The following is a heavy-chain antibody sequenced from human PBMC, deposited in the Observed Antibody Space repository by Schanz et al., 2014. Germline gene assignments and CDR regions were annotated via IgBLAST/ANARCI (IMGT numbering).Heavy chain of an antibody. D-gene: IGHD6-19*01. CDR1: GYIFGSHG. CDR2: INAHTGNT. Sequence: QLMQSGSEVRKPGASVKVSCKASGYIFGSHGMTWVRQAPGQGPELMGWINAHTGNTQYAQKFQDRVCMARDTVATSVHLELTRLRTDGTANYYCARGPIATYHYSSPGAFDIWGQGTMVTVSS. CDR3: ARGPIATYHYSSPGAFDI. J-gene: IGHJ3*02. V-gene: IGHV1-18*01.